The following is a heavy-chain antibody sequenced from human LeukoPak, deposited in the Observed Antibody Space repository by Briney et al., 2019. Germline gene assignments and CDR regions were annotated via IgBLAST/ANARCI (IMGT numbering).Heavy chain of an antibody. Sequence: SETLSPTCTVSGGSISSSSYYWGWIRQPPGTGLEWIGSIYYSGSTYYNPSLKSRVTISVDTSKNQFSLKLSSVTAADTAVYYCVSNDSSGYYLSADYWGQGTLVTVSS. J-gene: IGHJ4*02. CDR3: VSNDSSGYYLSADY. CDR1: GGSISSSSYY. D-gene: IGHD3-22*01. V-gene: IGHV4-39*07. CDR2: IYYSGST.